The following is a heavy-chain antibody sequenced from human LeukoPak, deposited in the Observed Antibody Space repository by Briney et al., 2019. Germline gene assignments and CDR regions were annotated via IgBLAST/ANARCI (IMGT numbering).Heavy chain of an antibody. CDR2: INPNTGGT. D-gene: IGHD3-9*01. J-gene: IGHJ4*02. Sequence: ASVRVSCKASGYIFTRYFMHWVRQAPGQGLDWMGWINPNTGGTKYAQKFQGRVTMTRDTSISTAYMELSRLRSDDTAVYYCARLRRDILTGYYGGFDYWGQGTLVTVSS. CDR1: GYIFTRYF. V-gene: IGHV1-2*02. CDR3: ARLRRDILTGYYGGFDY.